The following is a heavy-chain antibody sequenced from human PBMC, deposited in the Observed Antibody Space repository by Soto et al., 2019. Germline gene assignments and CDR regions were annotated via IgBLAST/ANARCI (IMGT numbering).Heavy chain of an antibody. CDR3: ARVLVYYYDSSDYYYGMDV. J-gene: IGHJ6*02. V-gene: IGHV3-21*01. CDR1: GFTFSSYS. CDR2: ISSSSSYI. D-gene: IGHD3-22*01. Sequence: NPGGSLRLSCAASGFTFSSYSVNWVRQAPGKGLEWVSSISSSSSYIYYADSVKGRFTISRDNAKNSLYLQMNSLRAEDTAVYYCARVLVYYYDSSDYYYGMDVWGQGTTVTVSS.